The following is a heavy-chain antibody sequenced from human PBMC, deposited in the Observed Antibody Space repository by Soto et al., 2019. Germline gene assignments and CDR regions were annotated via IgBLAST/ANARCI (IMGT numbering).Heavy chain of an antibody. CDR1: GGSISSSKW. J-gene: IGHJ5*02. V-gene: IGHV4-4*02. D-gene: IGHD3-22*01. Sequence: SETLSRTCAVSGGSISSSKWWSWVRQPPGKGLEWIGEIYHSGSTYYNPSLNSRVTLSIDMTNNHVSLILNSVTAADTAVYYCARVGPWVPYYYDSSPYTFENWFDPWGQGTLVTVSS. CDR2: IYHSGST. CDR3: ARVGPWVPYYYDSSPYTFENWFDP.